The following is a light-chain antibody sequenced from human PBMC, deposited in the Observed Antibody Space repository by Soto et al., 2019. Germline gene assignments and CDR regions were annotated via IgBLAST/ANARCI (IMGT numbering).Light chain of an antibody. CDR1: QSLLHSDGKTY. CDR2: EVS. Sequence: DTVMTQTPLSLAVTPGQPASISCKSSQSLLHSDGKTYSYWYLQKAGQPPQSLIYEVSKRFSEVPDRISGSGSGTDFTLKISRVEAEDVGIYYCLQSTQYPITFSQGTRLEI. CDR3: LQSTQYPIT. J-gene: IGKJ5*01. V-gene: IGKV2D-29*01.